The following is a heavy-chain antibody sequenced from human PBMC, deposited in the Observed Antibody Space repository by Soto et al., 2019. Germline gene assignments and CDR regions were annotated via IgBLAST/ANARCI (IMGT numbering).Heavy chain of an antibody. CDR2: IWYDGSNK. J-gene: IGHJ4*02. D-gene: IGHD6-19*01. CDR1: GFTFSSYG. CDR3: ARDSWGSGWTFDY. Sequence: QVQLVESGGGAVQPGRSLRLSCAASGFTFSSYGMHWVRQAPGKGLEWVAVIWYDGSNKYYADSVKGRFTVSRDNSKNTLYLQVTVLRAADRAVYYCARDSWGSGWTFDYWGQGTLVTVSS. V-gene: IGHV3-33*01.